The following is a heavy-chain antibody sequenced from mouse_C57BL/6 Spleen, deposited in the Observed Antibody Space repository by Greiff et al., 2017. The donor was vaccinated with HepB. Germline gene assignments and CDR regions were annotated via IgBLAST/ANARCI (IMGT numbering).Heavy chain of an antibody. J-gene: IGHJ1*03. CDR3: ARTRTSGHFSWYFDV. V-gene: IGHV1-69*01. Sequence: QVQLQQPGAELVMPGASVKLSCKASGYTFTSYWMHWVKQRPGQGLEWIGEIDPSDSYTYYNQKFKGKSTLTVDKSSSTAYMQTSSLTSEDSAVYYCARTRTSGHFSWYFDVWGTGTTVTVSS. CDR1: GYTFTSYW. CDR2: IDPSDSYT.